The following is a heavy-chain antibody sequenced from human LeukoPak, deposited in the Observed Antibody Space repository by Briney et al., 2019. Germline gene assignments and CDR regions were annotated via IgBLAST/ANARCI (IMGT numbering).Heavy chain of an antibody. V-gene: IGHV4-59*01. J-gene: IGHJ4*02. D-gene: IGHD3-22*01. CDR3: ARVTGYMIEDYFDY. Sequence: SETLSLTCTVSGGSISSYYWSWIRQPPGKGLEWIGYIHYSGSTNYKPSLKSRVTISVETSKNQFSLKLRSVTAADTAVYYCARVTGYMIEDYFDYWGQGTLVTVSS. CDR2: IHYSGST. CDR1: GGSISSYY.